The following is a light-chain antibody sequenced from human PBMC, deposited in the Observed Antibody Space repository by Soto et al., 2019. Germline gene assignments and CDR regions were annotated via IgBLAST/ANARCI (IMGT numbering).Light chain of an antibody. CDR2: GAS. CDR3: HQYDNAPQT. V-gene: IGKV3-20*01. J-gene: IGKJ2*01. CDR1: QALRRTY. Sequence: EIVLMQSPGTLSLSPGERATLSCRASQALRRTYIAWYQQKLGQAPRVLIYGASNRATGIPDRFSGSGSGTDFTLTISRLESEDFAVYYCHQYDNAPQTFGQGTKVEI.